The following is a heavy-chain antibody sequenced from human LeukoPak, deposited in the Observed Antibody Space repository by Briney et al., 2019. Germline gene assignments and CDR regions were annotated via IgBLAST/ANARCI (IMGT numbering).Heavy chain of an antibody. D-gene: IGHD3-22*01. Sequence: PGGSLRLSCAASGFTFTNYGMQWVRQAPGKGLEWVAVVSHDGSTTFYADSVKGRFTISRDNSKNTLDLQMDSLRPEDTAVYYCAKGGYYDSSGYWGLDYFDYWGQGTLVTVSS. CDR1: GFTFTNYG. V-gene: IGHV3-30*18. J-gene: IGHJ4*02. CDR3: AKGGYYDSSGYWGLDYFDY. CDR2: VSHDGSTT.